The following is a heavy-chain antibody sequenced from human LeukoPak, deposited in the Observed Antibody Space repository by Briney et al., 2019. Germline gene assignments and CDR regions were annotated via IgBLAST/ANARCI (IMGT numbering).Heavy chain of an antibody. CDR2: IKQDGSEK. D-gene: IGHD6-19*01. J-gene: IGHJ3*02. CDR3: ARDGYSSGWSIDAFDI. CDR1: GFTFSSYW. V-gene: IGHV3-7*01. Sequence: GGSLRLSCAASGFTFSSYWMSWVRQAPGKGLEWVANIKQDGSEKYYVDSVKGRFTISRDNAKNSLYLQMNSLRAEDTAVYYCARDGYSSGWSIDAFDIWGQGTMVTVSS.